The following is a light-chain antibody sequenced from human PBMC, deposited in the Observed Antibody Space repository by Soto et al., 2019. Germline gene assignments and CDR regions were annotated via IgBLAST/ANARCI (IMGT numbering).Light chain of an antibody. J-gene: IGKJ1*01. CDR3: LLDHSYFWA. Sequence: AIQVTQSPSSLSASVGDRVTITCRTSQGIRSALGWYQQKPGKVPKLLIYAASTLQSGVPSRFSGSGSGRDFTLTISSLQPEDFANYYCLLDHSYFWAFGQGTKVEIK. V-gene: IGKV1-6*01. CDR1: QGIRSA. CDR2: AAS.